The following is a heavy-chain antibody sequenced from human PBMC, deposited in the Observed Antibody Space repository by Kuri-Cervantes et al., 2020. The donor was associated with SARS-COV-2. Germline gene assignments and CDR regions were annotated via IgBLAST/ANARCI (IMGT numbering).Heavy chain of an antibody. D-gene: IGHD1-1*01. CDR1: GYTFTSYY. V-gene: IGHV1-46*01. Sequence: ASVKVSCKASGYTFTSYYMHWVRQAPGQGLEWMGIINPSGGSTSYAQKFQGRVTMTRDTSVTTVYLDLSRLKSDDTAVYYCARGRGGTPHSPGGFWGQGTLVTVSS. CDR3: ARGRGGTPHSPGGF. CDR2: INPSGGST. J-gene: IGHJ4*02.